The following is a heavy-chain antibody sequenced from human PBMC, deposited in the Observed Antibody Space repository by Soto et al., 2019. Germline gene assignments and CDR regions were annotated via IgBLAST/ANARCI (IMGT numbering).Heavy chain of an antibody. CDR3: ARVPTYYSPYYSYAMDV. CDR2: ISSSGSTI. D-gene: IGHD3-10*01. V-gene: IGHV3-48*03. CDR1: GFTFSNYE. J-gene: IGHJ6*02. Sequence: EVQLAESGGGLVQPGGSLRLSCAASGFTFSNYEMNWVRQAPGKGLEWVSYISSSGSTISYADSVKGRFTISRDNAKDSLYLQMKSPRAEDTAVYYCARVPTYYSPYYSYAMDVWGQGTTVTVSS.